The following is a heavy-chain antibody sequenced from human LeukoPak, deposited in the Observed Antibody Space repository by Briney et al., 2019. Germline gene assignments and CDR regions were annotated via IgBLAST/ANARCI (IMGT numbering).Heavy chain of an antibody. CDR1: GFTFSSYS. CDR3: ARAGGSTASHSDY. V-gene: IGHV3-21*01. Sequence: GGSLRLSCAASGFTFSSYSMNWIRQAPGKGLEWVSSISSSTSYIYYADSVKGRFTISKDNAKNSLYLQMNSLRAEDTAVYYCARAGGSTASHSDYWGQGTLVTVSS. CDR2: ISSSTSYI. J-gene: IGHJ4*02. D-gene: IGHD3-10*01.